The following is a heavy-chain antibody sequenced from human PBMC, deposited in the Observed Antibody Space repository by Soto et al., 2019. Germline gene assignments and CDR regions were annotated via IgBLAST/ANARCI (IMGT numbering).Heavy chain of an antibody. Sequence: QLHLVQSGAVVKKPGASVTVSCSASGYPVTAYYMHWVRQAPGRGLEWMGGINPATGAAKYTQTFQGRVTLPRDPSTGTVLMELGGLTSEDTAVFYCARGGGVGVAGSAAFDMWGQGTLVTVSS. D-gene: IGHD3-3*01. V-gene: IGHV1-2*02. CDR2: INPATGAA. CDR1: GYPVTAYY. CDR3: ARGGGVGVAGSAAFDM. J-gene: IGHJ3*02.